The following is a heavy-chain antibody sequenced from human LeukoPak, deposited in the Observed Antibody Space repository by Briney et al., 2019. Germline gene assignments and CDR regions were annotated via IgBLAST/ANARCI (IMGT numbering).Heavy chain of an antibody. D-gene: IGHD3-3*01. V-gene: IGHV4-34*01. J-gene: IGHJ6*03. CDR1: GGSFSGYY. CDR3: TRRTPGLYFRAFYYYMDV. CDR2: INHSGST. Sequence: PSETLSLTCRVYGGSFSGYYWSWIRQSPGRGLEWLGEINHSGSTNYHPSLRSRLTISVDKSNNKFSLNLTSVTAADTAVYFCTRRTPGLYFRAFYYYMDVWGKGATVIISS.